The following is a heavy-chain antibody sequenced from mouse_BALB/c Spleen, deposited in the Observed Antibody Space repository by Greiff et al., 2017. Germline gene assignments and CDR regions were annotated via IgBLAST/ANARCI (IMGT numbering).Heavy chain of an antibody. J-gene: IGHJ3*02. V-gene: IGHV1-77*01. CDR1: GYTFTDYY. CDR2: IYPGSGNT. Sequence: VQLQQSGAELARPGASVKLSCKASGYTFTDYYINWVKQRTGQGLEWIGEIYPGSGNTYYNEKFKGKATLTADKSSSTAYMQLSSLTSEDSAVYFCARPYYDYDDGYWGQGTLVTVSA. D-gene: IGHD2-4*01. CDR3: ARPYYDYDDGY.